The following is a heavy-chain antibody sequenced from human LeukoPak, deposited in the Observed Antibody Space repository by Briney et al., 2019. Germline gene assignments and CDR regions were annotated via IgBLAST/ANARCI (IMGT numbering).Heavy chain of an antibody. D-gene: IGHD3-9*01. J-gene: IGHJ4*02. CDR2: IIPIFDTA. Sequence: SVKVSCKASGGTFSNYAISWVRQAPGQGLEWMGGIIPIFDTADYAQKFQGRITITADESTSTAYMELSSLRAEDTAVYYCARDLVGSHTSYSSGAWDYWGQGTLVTVSS. V-gene: IGHV1-69*13. CDR3: ARDLVGSHTSYSSGAWDY. CDR1: GGTFSNYA.